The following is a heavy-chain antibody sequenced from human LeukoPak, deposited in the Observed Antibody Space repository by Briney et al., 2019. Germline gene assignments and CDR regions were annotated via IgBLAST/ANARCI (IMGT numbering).Heavy chain of an antibody. CDR1: GYSFTSYW. Sequence: GESLKISCKGSGYSFTSYWIGWGRQMPGKGLEGMGIIYPGDSDTRYSPSFQGQVTISAEKSISTAYLQWSSLKASDTAMYYCARHPAYCTNGVCYPAYLDYWGQGTLVTVSS. D-gene: IGHD2-8*01. CDR2: IYPGDSDT. CDR3: ARHPAYCTNGVCYPAYLDY. J-gene: IGHJ4*02. V-gene: IGHV5-51*01.